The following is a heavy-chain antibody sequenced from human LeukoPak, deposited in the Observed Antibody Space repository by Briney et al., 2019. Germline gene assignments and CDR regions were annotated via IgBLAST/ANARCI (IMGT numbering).Heavy chain of an antibody. Sequence: GASVKVSCKASGYTFTSYGISWVRQAPGQGLEWMGWINPNSGGTNYAQKFQGRVTMTRDTSISTAYMELSRLRSDDTAVYYCARDSGGGYYYDSSGYYAEYFQHWGQGTLVTVSS. CDR2: INPNSGGT. J-gene: IGHJ1*01. CDR3: ARDSGGGYYYDSSGYYAEYFQH. D-gene: IGHD3-22*01. CDR1: GYTFTSYG. V-gene: IGHV1-2*02.